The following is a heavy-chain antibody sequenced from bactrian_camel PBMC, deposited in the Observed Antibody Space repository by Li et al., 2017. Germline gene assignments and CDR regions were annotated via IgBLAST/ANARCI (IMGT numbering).Heavy chain of an antibody. J-gene: IGHJ4*01. Sequence: HVQLVESGGGTVQPGGSLKLSCVASGFDFSAWWMYWVRQAPGKGVEWVARMFSGESSTYYADSVKGRFTISHDNAKRTLYLQMNNLKPEDTAMYYCAAGRAEGRWCPVEATFSDLFPYRGQGTQVTVS. D-gene: IGHD6*01. V-gene: IGHV3S1*01. CDR2: MFSGESST. CDR1: GFDFSAWW. CDR3: AAGRAEGRWCPVEATFSDLFPY.